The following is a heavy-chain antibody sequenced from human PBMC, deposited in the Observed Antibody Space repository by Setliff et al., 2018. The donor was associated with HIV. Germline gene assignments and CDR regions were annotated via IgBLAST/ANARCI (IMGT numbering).Heavy chain of an antibody. Sequence: SETLSLTCSVYGGSIDNNKYYWTWIRQPPGKGLEWTGSIYHTGRTYYNRSLESRLTISIDTSKNQFSLTLTSVTAADTAMYYCASRIYYYDESRVLREEGFVPWGQGTLVTVSS. CDR2: IYHTGRT. CDR1: GGSIDNNKYY. CDR3: ASRIYYYDESRVLREEGFVP. J-gene: IGHJ5*02. V-gene: IGHV4-39*01. D-gene: IGHD3-22*01.